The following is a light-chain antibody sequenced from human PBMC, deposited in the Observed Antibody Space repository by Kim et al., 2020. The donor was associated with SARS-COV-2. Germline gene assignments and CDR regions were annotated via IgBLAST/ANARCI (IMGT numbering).Light chain of an antibody. CDR2: GAS. CDR1: QSVSGSY. V-gene: IGKV3-20*01. J-gene: IGKJ2*01. CDR3: QQYGSSPRT. Sequence: LYPGERATLSCRASQSVSGSYLAWYQHKPGQAPRLLIYGASNRATGVADKFSGSGSGTDFTLTISRLEPEDLAVYFCQQYGSSPRTFGQGTKLEI.